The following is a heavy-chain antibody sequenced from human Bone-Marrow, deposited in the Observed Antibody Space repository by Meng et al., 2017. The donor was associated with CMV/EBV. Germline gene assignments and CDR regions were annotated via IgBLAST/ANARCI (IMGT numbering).Heavy chain of an antibody. V-gene: IGHV4-39*01. CDR3: ARQTNDFWSDDPRGWFDP. J-gene: IGHJ5*02. CDR2: MYYSGST. D-gene: IGHD3-3*01. CDR1: GGSIDSRGYY. Sequence: SETLSLTCTVSGGSIDSRGYYWGWIRQSPGKGLEWIGSMYYSGSTYYNSSLKSRVTMSVDTPKNQLSLKLSSVTAADTAVYYCARQTNDFWSDDPRGWFDPWGHGTLVTVSS.